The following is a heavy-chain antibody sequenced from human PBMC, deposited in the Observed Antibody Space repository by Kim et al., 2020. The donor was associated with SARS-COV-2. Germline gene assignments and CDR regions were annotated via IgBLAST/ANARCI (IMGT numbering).Heavy chain of an antibody. J-gene: IGHJ4*02. CDR1: GFTFSSYG. CDR2: ISYDGSNK. CDR3: AKGGGRVRLQPIDY. V-gene: IGHV3-30*18. D-gene: IGHD3-16*01. Sequence: GGSLRLSCAASGFTFSSYGMHWVRQAPGKGLEWVAVISYDGSNKYYADSVKGRFTISRDNSKNTLYLQMNSLRAVDTSVYYCAKGGGRVRLQPIDYWGQGTLVTVSS.